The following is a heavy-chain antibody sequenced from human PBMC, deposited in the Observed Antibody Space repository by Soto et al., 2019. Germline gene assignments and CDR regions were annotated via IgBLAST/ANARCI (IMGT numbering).Heavy chain of an antibody. CDR3: ASEHTVFGVVMFDF. V-gene: IGHV1-3*04. D-gene: IGHD3-3*01. Sequence: ASVKVSCKASGYYFTNYAMQWVRQAPGQRLEWMGWINTGNGNREYSQKFQGRFTMTSDTSATTAYMELSSLRSEDTAVYYCASEHTVFGVVMFDFWGQGTLVTVSS. CDR1: GYYFTNYA. J-gene: IGHJ4*02. CDR2: INTGNGNR.